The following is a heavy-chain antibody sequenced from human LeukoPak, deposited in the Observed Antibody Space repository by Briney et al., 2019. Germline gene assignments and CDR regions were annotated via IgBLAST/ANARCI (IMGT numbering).Heavy chain of an antibody. D-gene: IGHD6-13*01. CDR2: ISGSGGST. J-gene: IGHJ4*02. Sequence: PGGSLRLSCAASGFTFDDYAMHWVRQAPGKGLEWVSAISGSGGSTYYADSVKGRFTISRDNSKNTLYLQMNSLRAEDTAVYYCAKLEYSSSWTGGFDYWGQGTLVTVSS. V-gene: IGHV3-23*01. CDR1: GFTFDDYA. CDR3: AKLEYSSSWTGGFDY.